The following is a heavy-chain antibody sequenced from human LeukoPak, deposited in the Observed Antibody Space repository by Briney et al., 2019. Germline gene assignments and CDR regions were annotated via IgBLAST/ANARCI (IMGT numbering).Heavy chain of an antibody. J-gene: IGHJ4*02. D-gene: IGHD5-18*01. CDR1: RFTFRSYA. V-gene: IGHV3-23*01. CDR3: AKRAAMALFDY. Sequence: GGSLRLSCAASRFTFRSYAMSWVRQAPGKGLEWVSTTSGSGESTYYADSVKGRFTISRDNSKNTLYLQMNSLRAEDTAVYYCAKRAAMALFDYWGQGTLVTVSS. CDR2: TSGSGEST.